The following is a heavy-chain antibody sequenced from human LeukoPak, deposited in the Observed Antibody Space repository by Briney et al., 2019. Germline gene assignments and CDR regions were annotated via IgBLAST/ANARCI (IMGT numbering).Heavy chain of an antibody. Sequence: ASVEVSCKASGYTFTGYYMHWVRQAPGQGLEWMGWINPNSGGTNYAQKFQGRVTMTRDTSISTAYMELSRLRSDDTAVYYCARGLRSYYYDSSGYYSNWFDPWGQGTLVTVSS. CDR1: GYTFTGYY. J-gene: IGHJ5*02. CDR3: ARGLRSYYYDSSGYYSNWFDP. D-gene: IGHD3-22*01. V-gene: IGHV1-2*02. CDR2: INPNSGGT.